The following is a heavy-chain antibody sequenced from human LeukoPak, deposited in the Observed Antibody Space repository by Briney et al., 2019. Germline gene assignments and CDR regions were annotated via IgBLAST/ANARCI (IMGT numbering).Heavy chain of an antibody. J-gene: IGHJ4*02. CDR1: GFTFDDYA. CDR3: AKDINYYGSGSYYSYFDY. D-gene: IGHD3-10*01. Sequence: GGSLRLSCAASGFTFDDYAMHWVRQAPGKGLEWVSGISWNSGSIGYADSVKGRFTISRDNAKNSLYLQMNSLRAEDTALYYCAKDINYYGSGSYYSYFDYWGQGTLVTVSS. CDR2: ISWNSGSI. V-gene: IGHV3-9*01.